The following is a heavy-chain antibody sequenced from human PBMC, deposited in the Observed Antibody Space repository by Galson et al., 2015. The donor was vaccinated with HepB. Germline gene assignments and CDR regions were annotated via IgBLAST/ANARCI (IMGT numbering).Heavy chain of an antibody. D-gene: IGHD1-1*01. CDR1: GFNFNIYR. CDR3: VRDKVEGQYLERTF. J-gene: IGHJ4*02. V-gene: IGHV3-48*03. Sequence: SLRLSCAASGFNFNIYRMNWVRQAPGQGLEWLACITASSSAIYYADSVKGRFTVSRDNAKNSLYLQMTGLRAEDTAVYYCVRDKVEGQYLERTFWGQGTPVTVSS. CDR2: ITASSSAI.